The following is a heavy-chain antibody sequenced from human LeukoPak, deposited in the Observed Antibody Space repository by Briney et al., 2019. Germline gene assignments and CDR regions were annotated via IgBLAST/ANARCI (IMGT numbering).Heavy chain of an antibody. D-gene: IGHD3-10*01. CDR2: ISWNSGNI. Sequence: GGSLRLSCAASGFTFDDYAMHWVRQAPGKGLEWVSSISWNSGNIDYADSVKGRFTISRDNAKNSLYLQMNSLRAEDTALYYCAKATYYYGSGSYYNRGYFGYWGQGTLVTVSS. J-gene: IGHJ4*02. CDR3: AKATYYYGSGSYYNRGYFGY. V-gene: IGHV3-9*01. CDR1: GFTFDDYA.